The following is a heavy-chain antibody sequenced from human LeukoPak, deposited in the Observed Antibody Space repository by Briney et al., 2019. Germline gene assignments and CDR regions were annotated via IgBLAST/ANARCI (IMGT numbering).Heavy chain of an antibody. J-gene: IGHJ4*02. CDR3: AKDGTSYYYIYY. Sequence: GGSLRLSCAASGFTFSSYGMHWVRQAPGKGLEWLAFIRYDGSNTYYADSVKGRFTVSRDDSKNTLYLQMNSLRGDDTAVYYCAKDGTSYYYIYYWGQGTLVTVSS. CDR2: IRYDGSNT. D-gene: IGHD2/OR15-2a*01. CDR1: GFTFSSYG. V-gene: IGHV3-30*02.